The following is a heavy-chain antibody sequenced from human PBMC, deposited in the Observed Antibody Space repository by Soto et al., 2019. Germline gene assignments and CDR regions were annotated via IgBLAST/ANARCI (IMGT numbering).Heavy chain of an antibody. CDR1: GYTFTNYY. V-gene: IGHV1-46*01. J-gene: IGHJ4*02. D-gene: IGHD3-22*01. Sequence: QVQLVQSGAEVKKPGASVKVSCKASGYTFTNYYIHWVRQAPGQGLEWVGLINPKTGTTNDAPKFQGTVTMTSATSTSTAYMAVSSLRSEDTAVFYWARVLEGRYYYARSGYWGQGRLVTVSS. CDR2: INPKTGTT. CDR3: ARVLEGRYYYARSGY.